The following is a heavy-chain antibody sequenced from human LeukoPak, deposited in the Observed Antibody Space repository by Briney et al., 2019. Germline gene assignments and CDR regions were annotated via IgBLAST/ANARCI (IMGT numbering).Heavy chain of an antibody. CDR3: ARGDFGDYFLDY. D-gene: IGHD4-17*01. V-gene: IGHV1-8*01. CDR1: GYTFSSYD. Sequence: ASVKVSCKASGYTFSSYDINWVRQATGQGLEWMGWMNPNSGNTDYARRFQGRVTMTRNTSISTAYMELSSLRSEDTAVYYCARGDFGDYFLDYWGQGTLVTVSS. J-gene: IGHJ4*02. CDR2: MNPNSGNT.